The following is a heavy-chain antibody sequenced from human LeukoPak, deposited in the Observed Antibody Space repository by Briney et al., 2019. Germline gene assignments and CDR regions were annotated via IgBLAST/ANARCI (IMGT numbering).Heavy chain of an antibody. D-gene: IGHD2-8*02. CDR2: IYHSGST. V-gene: IGHV4-38-2*02. Sequence: SETLSLTCTVSGYSISSGYYWGWIRQPPGKGLEWIGSIYHSGSTYYNPSLKSRVTISVDTSKNQFSLKLSSVTAADTAVYYCASTGPHYMDVWGKGTTVTVSS. CDR3: ASTGPHYMDV. CDR1: GYSISSGYY. J-gene: IGHJ6*03.